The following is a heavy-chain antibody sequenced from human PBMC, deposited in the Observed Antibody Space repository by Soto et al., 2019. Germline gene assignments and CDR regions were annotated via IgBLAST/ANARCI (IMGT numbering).Heavy chain of an antibody. V-gene: IGHV3-11*01. CDR1: GFTFSDYY. CDR2: IGSSGSIK. CDR3: ARDRGGFYFDY. J-gene: IGHJ4*02. Sequence: QVHLVESGGGLVKPGGSRRLSCAASGFTFSDYYMSWIRQAPGKGLEWLSYIGSSGSIKYYADSVKGRFTISRDNAKNSLYLQMNSLRTDDTAVYYCARDRGGFYFDYWGQGTLVAVSS.